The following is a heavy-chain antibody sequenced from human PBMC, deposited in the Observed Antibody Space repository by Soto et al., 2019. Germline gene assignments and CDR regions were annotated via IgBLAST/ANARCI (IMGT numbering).Heavy chain of an antibody. CDR1: GYNFVTYG. J-gene: IGHJ6*02. V-gene: IGHV1-18*01. Sequence: QVQLVQSGAEVKKPGASVTVSCKASGYNFVTYGISWARQAPEQGLEWIGWSSASNGNRIYAQNFQGRVTMSTDTPTNTAYMELRSLRSGDTAVYYCARDRGHQLLSAYYYYYGFDVWGQGTTVTVSS. CDR2: SSASNGNR. CDR3: ARDRGHQLLSAYYYYYGFDV. D-gene: IGHD3-10*01.